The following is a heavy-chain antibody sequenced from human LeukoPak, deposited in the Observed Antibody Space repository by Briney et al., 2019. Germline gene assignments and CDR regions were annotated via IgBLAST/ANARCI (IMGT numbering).Heavy chain of an antibody. J-gene: IGHJ4*02. CDR3: AKAAAGTEYYFEY. CDR2: ISGSGGST. V-gene: IGHV3-23*01. Sequence: GGSLRLSCAASGFTFSSYAMSWVRQAPGKGLEWVSAISGSGGSTYYADSVKGRSTISRDNSKNTLYLQMDSLRAEDTAVYYCAKAAAGTEYYFEYWGQGTLVTVSS. D-gene: IGHD6-13*01. CDR1: GFTFSSYA.